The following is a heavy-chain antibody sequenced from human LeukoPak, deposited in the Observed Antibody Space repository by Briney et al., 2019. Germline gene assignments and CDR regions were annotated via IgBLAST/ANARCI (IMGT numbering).Heavy chain of an antibody. CDR1: GGSFSGYY. CDR3: ASYDY. CDR2: INHSGST. V-gene: IGHV4-34*01. J-gene: IGHJ4*02. Sequence: PSETLSLTCAVYGGSFSGYYWSWIRQPPGKGLVWIGEINHSGSTNYNPSLKSRVTISVDTSKNQFSLKLSSVTPADTAVYYCASYDYWGQGTLVTVSS.